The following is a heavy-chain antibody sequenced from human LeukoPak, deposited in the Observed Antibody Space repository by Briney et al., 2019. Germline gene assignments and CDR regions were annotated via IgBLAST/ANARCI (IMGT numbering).Heavy chain of an antibody. D-gene: IGHD2-2*01. CDR3: ASHPDPSYCSSTSCYAQIDY. Sequence: PGGSLRLSCAASGFTFSIYSMNWVRQAPGKGLEWASSISSSSSYIYYADSVKGRFTISRDNAKNSLYLQMNSLRAEDTAVYYCASHPDPSYCSSTSCYAQIDYWGQGTLVTVSS. J-gene: IGHJ4*02. V-gene: IGHV3-21*01. CDR2: ISSSSSYI. CDR1: GFTFSIYS.